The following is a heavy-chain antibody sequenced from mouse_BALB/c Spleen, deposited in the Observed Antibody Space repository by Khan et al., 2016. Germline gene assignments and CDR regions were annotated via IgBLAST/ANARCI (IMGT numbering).Heavy chain of an antibody. J-gene: IGHJ2*01. CDR1: GFTFSSYG. CDR3: TRMARTIN. CDR2: INSNGGST. Sequence: EMELVESGGGLVQPGGSLKLSCAASGFTFSSYGMSWVRQTPDKRLELVATINSNGGSTYYPDSVKGRFTISRDNAKNTLYLQMSSLKSEETAMYYCTRMARTINWGQGTTLTVSS. V-gene: IGHV5-6-3*01.